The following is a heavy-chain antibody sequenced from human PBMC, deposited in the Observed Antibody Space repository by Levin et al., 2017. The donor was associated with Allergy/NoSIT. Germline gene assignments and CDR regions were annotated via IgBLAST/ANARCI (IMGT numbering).Heavy chain of an antibody. J-gene: IGHJ4*02. Sequence: VASVKVSCKASGYTFSSYAMHWVRQTPGKRLEWMGWITAGKGNTRYSQKFQGRVTITRDTSASTAYMEMSSLRSEDTAVYYCATSSHYDFWSGLDYWGQGTLLTV. V-gene: IGHV1-3*01. CDR2: ITAGKGNT. CDR3: ATSSHYDFWSGLDY. CDR1: GYTFSSYA. D-gene: IGHD3-3*01.